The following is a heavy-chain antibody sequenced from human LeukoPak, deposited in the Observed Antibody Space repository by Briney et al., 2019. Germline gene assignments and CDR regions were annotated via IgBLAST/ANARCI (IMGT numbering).Heavy chain of an antibody. V-gene: IGHV4-4*07. J-gene: IGHJ5*02. Sequence: SETLSLTCTVSGGSISSHYWSWIRQPAGKGLEWIGRIYTSGSTNYNPSLKSRVTMSVDTSKNQFSLKLSSVTAADTAVYYCARDQAGYSSSWYPNWFDPWGQGTLVTVSS. CDR2: IYTSGST. D-gene: IGHD6-13*01. CDR3: ARDQAGYSSSWYPNWFDP. CDR1: GGSISSHY.